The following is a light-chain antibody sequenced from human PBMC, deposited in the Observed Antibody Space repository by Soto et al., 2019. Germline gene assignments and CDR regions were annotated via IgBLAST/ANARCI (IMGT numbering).Light chain of an antibody. V-gene: IGKV1-5*03. CDR2: AAS. J-gene: IGKJ1*01. Sequence: DIQMTQSTSTLSASVDDRVTITCRASQNIHTWLAWYQHKPGKAPSLLIYAASSLESGVPSRFSGSGSGTEFTLTISSLQPDDFATYYCQQHESYPRTFGQGTMLEMK. CDR3: QQHESYPRT. CDR1: QNIHTW.